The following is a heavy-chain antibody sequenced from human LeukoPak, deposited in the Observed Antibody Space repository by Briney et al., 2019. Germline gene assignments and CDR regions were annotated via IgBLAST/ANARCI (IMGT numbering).Heavy chain of an antibody. CDR2: ISGSGGST. CDR3: AREERSSWYESSLYYFDY. J-gene: IGHJ4*02. D-gene: IGHD6-13*01. CDR1: GFTFSNYG. Sequence: GGSLRLSCAASGFTFSNYGMSWVRQAPGKGLEWVSAISGSGGSTYYADSVKGRFTISRDNAKNSLYLQMNSLRAEDTAVYYCAREERSSWYESSLYYFDYWGQGTLVTVSS. V-gene: IGHV3-23*01.